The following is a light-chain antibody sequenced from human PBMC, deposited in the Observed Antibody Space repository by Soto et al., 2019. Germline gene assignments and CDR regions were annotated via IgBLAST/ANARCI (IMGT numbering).Light chain of an antibody. Sequence: DIQMTQSPSSQSASVGDRVTITCQASQDISNYLHWYQQKPGKAPKLLIYDASNLEIGVPSRFSGRGSGTDFTFTVSSLQPEDIATYYCQQYDNLPLTFGGGTKVDIK. CDR1: QDISNY. CDR3: QQYDNLPLT. V-gene: IGKV1-33*01. CDR2: DAS. J-gene: IGKJ4*01.